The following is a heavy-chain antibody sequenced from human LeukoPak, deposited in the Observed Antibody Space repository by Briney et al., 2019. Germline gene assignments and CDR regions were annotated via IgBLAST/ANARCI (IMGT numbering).Heavy chain of an antibody. CDR3: ARGSSGYPRYFDH. CDR2: ISAYNGNT. V-gene: IGHV1-18*01. J-gene: IGHJ4*02. CDR1: GYTFTSYD. Sequence: ASVKVSCKASGYTFTSYDINWVRQAPGQGLEWMGWISAYNGNTNYAQKLQGRVTITRDTSASTAYMELGSLRSEDTAVYYCARGSSGYPRYFDHWGQGTQVTVSS. D-gene: IGHD3-22*01.